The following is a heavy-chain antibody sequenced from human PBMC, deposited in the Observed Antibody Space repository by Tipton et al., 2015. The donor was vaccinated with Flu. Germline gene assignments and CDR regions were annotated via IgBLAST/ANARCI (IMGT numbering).Heavy chain of an antibody. D-gene: IGHD4-11*01. CDR3: ARRDYSNYVSDPKNGFNS. CDR1: GDSIDSRYY. V-gene: IGHV4-38-2*01. CDR2: IHREGNS. J-gene: IGHJ5*01. Sequence: LRLSCSVFGDSIDSRYYWAWIRQPPGKGLEWIGNIHREGNSYYSPSLKSRVTMSIDRSKNQFSLEVRSVTDSDTAGYYCARRDYSNYVSDPKNGFNSWGLGTLVTVS.